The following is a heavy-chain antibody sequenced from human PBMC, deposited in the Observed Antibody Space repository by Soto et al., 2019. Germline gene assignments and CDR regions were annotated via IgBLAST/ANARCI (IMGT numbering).Heavy chain of an antibody. CDR3: ARAGLGLAFDS. J-gene: IGHJ5*01. CDR2: IYHSGAT. CDR1: GDSMNNNNW. V-gene: IGHV4-4*02. Sequence: QVQLQESGPGLVKPSGTLSLTCAVSGDSMNNNNWWSWVRQSPRKGLEWIAEIYHSGATNYNPSLPSRVTISIDKSEKQFSLKLNSVTAAATAVYYCARAGLGLAFDSWGQGALVTVSS. D-gene: IGHD6-19*01.